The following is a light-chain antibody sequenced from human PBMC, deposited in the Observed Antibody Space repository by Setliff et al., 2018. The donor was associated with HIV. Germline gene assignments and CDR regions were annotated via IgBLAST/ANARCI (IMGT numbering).Light chain of an antibody. Sequence: SALTQPRSVSGSPGQSVTFSCTGASSDIGGYNYVSWYQQHPGKAPKLLIYDITKRPSGVPDRFSGFKSGNTASLTISGLQADDEADYYCCSYAGNYVFVFGGGTKVTVL. V-gene: IGLV2-11*01. CDR3: CSYAGNYVFV. J-gene: IGLJ1*01. CDR1: SSDIGGYNY. CDR2: DIT.